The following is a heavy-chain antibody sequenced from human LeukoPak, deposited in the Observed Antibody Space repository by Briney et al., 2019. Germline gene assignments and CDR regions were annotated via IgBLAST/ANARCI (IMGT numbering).Heavy chain of an antibody. V-gene: IGHV1-2*02. J-gene: IGHJ4*02. CDR2: INPDTGVT. CDR3: ARDYYDSSGYRFDY. Sequence: ASMKVSCKASEYIFTGYYLHWLRQAPGQGLEWMGWINPDTGVTNYAQKFQGRVTMTRETSITTAYMELSSLSSDDTAVYSCARDYYDSSGYRFDYWGQGTLVTVSS. CDR1: EYIFTGYY. D-gene: IGHD3-22*01.